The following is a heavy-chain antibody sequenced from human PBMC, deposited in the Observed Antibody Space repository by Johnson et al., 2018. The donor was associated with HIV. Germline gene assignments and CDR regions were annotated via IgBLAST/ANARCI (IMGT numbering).Heavy chain of an antibody. CDR3: ARGPILEWLSGDGFDM. V-gene: IGHV3-66*02. J-gene: IGHJ3*02. D-gene: IGHD3-3*01. CDR2: ISSGADT. CDR1: GFTVSSNY. Sequence: MLLVESGGGLVQPGGSLRLSCAASGFTVSSNYMSWVRQAPGKGLEWVSVISSGADTYYADSVKGRFTISRDNSKNTLYLQMNSLRVEDTAMYYCARGPILEWLSGDGFDMWGQGTMVTV.